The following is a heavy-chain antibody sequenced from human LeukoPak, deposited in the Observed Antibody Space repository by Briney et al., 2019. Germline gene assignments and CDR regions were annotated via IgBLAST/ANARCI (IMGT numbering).Heavy chain of an antibody. CDR1: GVSFSCYY. D-gene: IGHD5-18*01. J-gene: IGHJ6*03. V-gene: IGHV4-59*01. CDR2: IYYSGST. CDR3: AGGYSSVYYYYMDV. Sequence: PSEPLSLTCAVYGVSFSCYYWSWLRQPPGKGLEGIGYIYYSGSTNYNPSLKRRVTISVDTSKNQFSLKLSSVTAADTAVYYCAGGYSSVYYYYMDVWGKGTTVTVSS.